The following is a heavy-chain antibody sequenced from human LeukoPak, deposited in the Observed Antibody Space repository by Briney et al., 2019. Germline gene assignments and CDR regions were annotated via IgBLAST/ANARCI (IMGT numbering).Heavy chain of an antibody. Sequence: PSETLSLTCAVYGGSFSGYYWSWIRQPPGKGLEWIGEINHRGSTNYNPSLKSRVTISVDTSKNQFSLKLSSVTAADTAVYYCARGHPENGNSDYWGQGTLVTVSS. V-gene: IGHV4-34*01. J-gene: IGHJ4*02. D-gene: IGHD1-14*01. CDR3: ARGHPENGNSDY. CDR1: GGSFSGYY. CDR2: INHRGST.